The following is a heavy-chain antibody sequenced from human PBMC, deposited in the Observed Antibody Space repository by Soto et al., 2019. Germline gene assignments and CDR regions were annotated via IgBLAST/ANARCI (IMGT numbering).Heavy chain of an antibody. J-gene: IGHJ6*02. CDR3: ARDMVGTGNLYYYYGLDV. V-gene: IGHV3-48*02. D-gene: IGHD6-19*01. Sequence: GGSLRLSCAASGFTFRSYGMHWVRQAPGKGLEWVSCISSGSGTIYYADSVKGRFTISRDNAKNSLYLQMNSLRDEDTAVYYCARDMVGTGNLYYYYGLDVWGQGTTVTVSS. CDR2: ISSGSGTI. CDR1: GFTFRSYG.